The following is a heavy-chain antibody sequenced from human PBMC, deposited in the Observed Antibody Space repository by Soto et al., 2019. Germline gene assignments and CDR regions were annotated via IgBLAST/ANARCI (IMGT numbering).Heavy chain of an antibody. CDR1: GGSFSCYS. J-gene: IGHJ5*02. CDR2: VNHSGST. D-gene: IGHD5-18*01. V-gene: IGHV4-34*01. Sequence: SETLSLTCAVYGGSFSCYSWSWIRQPPGKGLEWIGEVNHSGSTNYNPSLKSRVTMSVDTSKNQFSLKLSSVTAADTAVYYCARGRGYSYGYGSWFDPWGQGTLVTVSS. CDR3: ARGRGYSYGYGSWFDP.